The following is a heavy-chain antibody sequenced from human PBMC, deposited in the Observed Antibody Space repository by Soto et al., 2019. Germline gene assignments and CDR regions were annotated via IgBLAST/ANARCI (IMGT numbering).Heavy chain of an antibody. CDR1: GFTFSSYA. CDR2: ISGSGGST. J-gene: IGHJ4*02. Sequence: GGSLRLSCAASGFTFSSYAMSWVRQAPGKGLEWVSAISGSGGSTYYADSVKGRFTISRENSKNTLYLQMNSLRAEDTAVYYCAKGVRATVVTGGWFDYWGQGTLVTVSS. CDR3: AKGVRATVVTGGWFDY. D-gene: IGHD6-19*01. V-gene: IGHV3-23*01.